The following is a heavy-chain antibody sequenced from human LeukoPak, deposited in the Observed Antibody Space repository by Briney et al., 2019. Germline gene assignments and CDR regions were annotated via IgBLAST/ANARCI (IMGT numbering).Heavy chain of an antibody. Sequence: SETLSLTCTVTGGSTNIYYWSWIRQPPGKGLECIGYTSYSGSTDYSPSLKSRVTISLDTSKNQFSLRLTSVTAADTAVYYCARTARVFDYWGPGILVTVSS. CDR1: GGSTNIYY. CDR2: TSYSGST. CDR3: ARTARVFDY. V-gene: IGHV4-59*01. J-gene: IGHJ4*02. D-gene: IGHD2-21*02.